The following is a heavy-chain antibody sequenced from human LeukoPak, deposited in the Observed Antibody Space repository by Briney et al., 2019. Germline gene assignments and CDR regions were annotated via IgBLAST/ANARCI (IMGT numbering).Heavy chain of an antibody. V-gene: IGHV4-59*01. J-gene: IGHJ4*02. CDR3: ARGAGEPDY. CDR1: GASISRSY. CDR2: TSYSGDT. Sequence: PSETLSLTCTVSGASISRSYWSWIRQPPGKGLEWIGYTSYSGDTNYSPSLESRVTISVDTFTNHFSLRRSSVTAADTAIYYCARGAGEPDYWGQGILVTVSS. D-gene: IGHD1-26*01.